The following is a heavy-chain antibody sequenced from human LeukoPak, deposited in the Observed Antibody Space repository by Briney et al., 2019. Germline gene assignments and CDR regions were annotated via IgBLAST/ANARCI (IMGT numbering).Heavy chain of an antibody. Sequence: PGGSLRLSCAASGFTFSSYAMSWVRQAPGKGLEWVSSISGSGSAFHADSVKGRFTISRDNSKNTLYLQMNSLKVEDTAVYYCAKRQLQNSTPRTFYFDYWGQGILVTVSS. D-gene: IGHD2-2*01. CDR2: ISGSGSA. V-gene: IGHV3-23*01. CDR3: AKRQLQNSTPRTFYFDY. J-gene: IGHJ4*02. CDR1: GFTFSSYA.